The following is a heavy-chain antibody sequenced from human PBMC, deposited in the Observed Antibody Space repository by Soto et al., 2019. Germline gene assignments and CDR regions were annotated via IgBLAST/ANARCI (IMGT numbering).Heavy chain of an antibody. CDR1: GVSIGSGDYY. D-gene: IGHD3-10*02. Sequence: PSETLSLTCNVSGVSIGSGDYYWSWIRQPPGKGLEWIGYIYISGTTYYNPSLKSRLTISLDTSRNVFSLKLRSVNAADTAVYYCARVPPPDVFSYDDWGQGTLVTVSS. J-gene: IGHJ4*02. CDR3: ARVPPPDVFSYDD. V-gene: IGHV4-30-4*01. CDR2: IYISGTT.